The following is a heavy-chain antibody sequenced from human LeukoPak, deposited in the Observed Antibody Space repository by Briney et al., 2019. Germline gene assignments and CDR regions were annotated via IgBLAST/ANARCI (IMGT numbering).Heavy chain of an antibody. CDR2: INHSGST. CDR3: ARDMVRGAFLDY. D-gene: IGHD3-10*01. J-gene: IGHJ4*02. CDR1: GGSFSGYY. V-gene: IGHV4-34*01. Sequence: PSETLSLTCAVYGGSFSGYYWSWIRQPPGKGLEWIGEINHSGSTNYNPSLKSRVTISVDTSKNQFSLKLSSVTAADTAVYYCARDMVRGAFLDYWGQGTLVTVSS.